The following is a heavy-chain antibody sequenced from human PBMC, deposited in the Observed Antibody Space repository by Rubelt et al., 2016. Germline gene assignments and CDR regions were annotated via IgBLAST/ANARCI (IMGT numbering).Heavy chain of an antibody. Sequence: QLQLQESGPGLVKPSGTLSLTCAVSGGSISSSNWWSWVRQPPGKGLEWIGEIYHSGSTNYHTRVRGGLTMSVEKSKNQLSLKLSSVTAADTAVYYCARDVGIAVALPGYWGQGTLVTVSS. CDR3: ARDVGIAVALPGY. V-gene: IGHV4-4*02. D-gene: IGHD6-19*01. J-gene: IGHJ4*02. CDR1: GGSISSSNW. CDR2: IYHSGST.